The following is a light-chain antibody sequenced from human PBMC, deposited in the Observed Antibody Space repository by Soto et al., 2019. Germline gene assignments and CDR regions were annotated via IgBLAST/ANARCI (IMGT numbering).Light chain of an antibody. CDR2: KAT. Sequence: DIQMTQSPSILSASVGDRATITCRASQRINTWLAWYQQKPGTAPKLLIYKATTLQSGVPSRFSGSGSGTEFTLTISSLQPDDFATYYCQQYNSYSVTFGQGTKVDI. J-gene: IGKJ1*01. V-gene: IGKV1-5*03. CDR1: QRINTW. CDR3: QQYNSYSVT.